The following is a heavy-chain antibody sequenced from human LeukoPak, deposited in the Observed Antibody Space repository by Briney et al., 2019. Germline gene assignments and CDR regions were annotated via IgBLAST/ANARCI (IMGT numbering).Heavy chain of an antibody. V-gene: IGHV1-69*04. Sequence: SVKVSCKSSGGTFSIYAISWVRQAPGQGLEWMGRIIPILGIANYAQKFQGRVTITADKSTSTAYMELSSLRSEDTAVYYCASSLSITMVRGRPYYYYGMDVWGQGTTVTVSS. CDR2: IIPILGIA. J-gene: IGHJ6*02. D-gene: IGHD3-10*01. CDR3: ASSLSITMVRGRPYYYYGMDV. CDR1: GGTFSIYA.